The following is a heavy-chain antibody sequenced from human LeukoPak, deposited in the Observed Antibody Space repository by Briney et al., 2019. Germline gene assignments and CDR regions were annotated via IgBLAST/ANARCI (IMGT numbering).Heavy chain of an antibody. Sequence: GGFLRLSCAASGFTFSTYSMNWVRQAPGKGLEWVSYITSSSSTIYYADSVRGRFTISRDNAKNSLYLQMNSLRDEDTAVYYCARVDWMIGAFDIWGQGTMVTVSS. CDR1: GFTFSTYS. J-gene: IGHJ3*02. CDR3: ARVDWMIGAFDI. D-gene: IGHD3-22*01. V-gene: IGHV3-48*02. CDR2: ITSSSSTI.